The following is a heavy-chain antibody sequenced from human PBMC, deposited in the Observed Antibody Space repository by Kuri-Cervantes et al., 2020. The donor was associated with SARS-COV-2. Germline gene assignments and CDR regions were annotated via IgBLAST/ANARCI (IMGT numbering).Heavy chain of an antibody. J-gene: IGHJ6*02. D-gene: IGHD3-3*01. Sequence: LRLSCTVSGGSISGGGYYWSWIRQHPGKGLEWIGYIYYSGSTYYNPSLKSRVTISVDTSKNQFSLKLSSVTAADTAVYYCARAGVGDFWSGYYGMDVWGQGTTVTVSS. CDR1: GGSISGGGYY. CDR2: IYYSGST. V-gene: IGHV4-31*03. CDR3: ARAGVGDFWSGYYGMDV.